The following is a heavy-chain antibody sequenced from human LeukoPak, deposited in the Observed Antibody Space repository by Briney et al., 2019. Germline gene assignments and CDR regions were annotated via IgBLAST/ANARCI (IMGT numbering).Heavy chain of an antibody. Sequence: PGGSLRLSCAASGFTFTFYWMSWARQAPGKGLEWVANIKQDGSEKYYVDSVKGRFTISRDNAKNSLYLQMNGLRAEDTAVYYCATYSGSYLRWGQGTLVTVSS. CDR3: ATYSGSYLR. CDR2: IKQDGSEK. V-gene: IGHV3-7*01. CDR1: GFTFTFYW. D-gene: IGHD1-26*01. J-gene: IGHJ4*02.